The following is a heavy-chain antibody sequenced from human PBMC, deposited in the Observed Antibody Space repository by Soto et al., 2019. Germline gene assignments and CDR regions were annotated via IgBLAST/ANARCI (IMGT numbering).Heavy chain of an antibody. J-gene: IGHJ4*02. CDR1: GFSLSTSEVG. CDR2: IYGTDEK. V-gene: IGHV2-5*01. CDR3: AHLVYRAGGRIFDF. Sequence: QITLKESGPTLVKPTQTLTLTCTVSGFSLSTSEVGVGWIRQPPGKALEWLALIYGTDEKRYSPSLKSRLTINKDTSKNQVVLTMTNMDPVDTATYSCAHLVYRAGGRIFDFWGQGTLVTVSS. D-gene: IGHD3-16*01.